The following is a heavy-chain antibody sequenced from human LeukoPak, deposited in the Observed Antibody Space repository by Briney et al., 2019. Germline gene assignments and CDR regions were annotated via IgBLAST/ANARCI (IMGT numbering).Heavy chain of an antibody. Sequence: GGSLRLSCAASGFTLSSYSMNWVRQAPGKGLEWVSSISSSSSYIYYADSVKGRFTISRDNAKNSLYLQMNSLRAEDTAVYYCARGAGECSGGSCYVIDWFDPWGQGTLVTVSS. J-gene: IGHJ5*02. CDR3: ARGAGECSGGSCYVIDWFDP. CDR2: ISSSSSYI. CDR1: GFTLSSYS. D-gene: IGHD2-15*01. V-gene: IGHV3-21*01.